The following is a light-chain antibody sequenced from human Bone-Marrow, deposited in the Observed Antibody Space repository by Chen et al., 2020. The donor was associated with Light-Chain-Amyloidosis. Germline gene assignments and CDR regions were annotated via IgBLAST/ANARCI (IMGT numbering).Light chain of an antibody. J-gene: IGLJ3*02. CDR2: DDS. Sequence: SYVLTQPSSVSVAPGQTATIACGGNNIGSTSVHWYQQTPGQAPLLVVYDDSDRPSGIPERWSGSNSGNTATLTISRVESGDEADYYCRMWDRSSDRPVFGGGTKLTVL. CDR3: RMWDRSSDRPV. CDR1: NIGSTS. V-gene: IGLV3-21*02.